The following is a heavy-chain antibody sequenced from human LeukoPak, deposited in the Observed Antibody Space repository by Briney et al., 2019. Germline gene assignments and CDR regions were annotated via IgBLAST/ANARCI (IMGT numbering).Heavy chain of an antibody. CDR1: GFTFRNYW. CDR2: IKQDGSDR. CDR3: VRNLAVAGTCFDS. J-gene: IGHJ4*02. D-gene: IGHD6-19*01. Sequence: PGGSPRLSCAASGFTFRNYWMSWVRQAPGTGLEWVANIKQDGSDRNYVTSVRGRFTISRDNAESSLFLQMNSLRAEDTAVYYCVRNLAVAGTCFDSWGQGTLVTVSS. V-gene: IGHV3-7*03.